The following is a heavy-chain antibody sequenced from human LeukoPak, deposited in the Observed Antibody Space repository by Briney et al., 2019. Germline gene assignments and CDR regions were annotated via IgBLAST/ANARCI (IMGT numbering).Heavy chain of an antibody. V-gene: IGHV4-39*07. J-gene: IGHJ4*02. Sequence: PSETLSLTCTVSGGSISSSSYYWGWIRQPPGKGLEWIGSIYYSGSTYYNPSLKSRVTISVDTSKNQFSLKLSSVTAADTAVYYCARDPVFPFTMIVVAKSFDYWGQGTLVTVSS. CDR2: IYYSGST. CDR1: GGSISSSSYY. CDR3: ARDPVFPFTMIVVAKSFDY. D-gene: IGHD3-22*01.